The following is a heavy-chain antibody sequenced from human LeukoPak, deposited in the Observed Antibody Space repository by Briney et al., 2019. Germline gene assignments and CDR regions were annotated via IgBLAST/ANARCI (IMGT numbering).Heavy chain of an antibody. Sequence: SGGSLRLSCAASGFTFSSYAMSWVRQAPGKGLEWVAVISYDRSNKYYADSVKGRFTISRDNSKNTLYLQMNSLRAEDTAVYYCAKVGIFGVVTPRMYYYYYMDVWGKGTTVTVSS. CDR2: ISYDRSNK. V-gene: IGHV3-30*04. CDR3: AKVGIFGVVTPRMYYYYYMDV. J-gene: IGHJ6*03. CDR1: GFTFSSYA. D-gene: IGHD3-3*01.